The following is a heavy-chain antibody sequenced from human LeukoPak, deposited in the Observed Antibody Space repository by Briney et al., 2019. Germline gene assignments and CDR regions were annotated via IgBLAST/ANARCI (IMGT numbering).Heavy chain of an antibody. CDR1: GGSISSYY. J-gene: IGHJ4*02. D-gene: IGHD1-26*01. CDR3: ATLELGATDD. Sequence: SETLSLTCTVSGGSISSYYWSWIRKPPGKGLEWIGYIYYSGSTNYNPSLKSRVTISVDTSKNQFSLKLSSVTAADTAVYYCATLELGATDDWGQGTLVTVSS. V-gene: IGHV4-59*12. CDR2: IYYSGST.